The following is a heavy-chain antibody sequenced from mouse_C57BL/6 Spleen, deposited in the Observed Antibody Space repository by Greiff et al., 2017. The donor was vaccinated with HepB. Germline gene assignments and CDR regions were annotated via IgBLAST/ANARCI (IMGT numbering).Heavy chain of an antibody. V-gene: IGHV1-82*01. CDR2: IYPGDGDT. J-gene: IGHJ2*01. CDR1: GYAFSSSW. D-gene: IGHD1-1*01. Sequence: VQLQQSGPELVKPGASVKISCKASGYAFSSSWMNWVKQRPGKGLEWIGRIYPGDGDTNYNGKFKGKATLTADKSSSTAYMQLSSLTSEDSAVYFCARWTVFDYWGQSTTLTVSS. CDR3: ARWTVFDY.